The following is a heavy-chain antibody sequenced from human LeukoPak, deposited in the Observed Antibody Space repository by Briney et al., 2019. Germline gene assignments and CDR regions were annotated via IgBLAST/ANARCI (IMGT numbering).Heavy chain of an antibody. CDR3: ARQVITVTTYDYGMDV. D-gene: IGHD4-17*01. CDR1: GGSISSYY. CDR2: IYYSGST. Sequence: SETLSLTCTVSGGSISSYYWSWIRQPPGKGLEWIGYIYYSGSTTYNPSLKSRLTISIDTSNNQFSLKLRSVTAADTAVYYCARQVITVTTYDYGMDVWGQGTTVTVSS. V-gene: IGHV4-59*01. J-gene: IGHJ6*02.